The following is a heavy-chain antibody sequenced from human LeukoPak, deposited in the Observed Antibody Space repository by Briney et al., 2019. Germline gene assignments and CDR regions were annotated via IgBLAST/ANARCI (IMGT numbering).Heavy chain of an antibody. CDR2: ISAAGSNI. CDR3: AKEKGNWGSSYDY. V-gene: IGHV3-23*01. CDR1: GFTFSSYA. J-gene: IGHJ4*02. D-gene: IGHD7-27*01. Sequence: QPGGSLRLSCAASGFTFSSYAMSWVRQAPGKGLEWVSSISAAGSNIQYADSVKGRFTISRDNSKTTLYLQMNSLSAEDTAVYYCAKEKGNWGSSYDYWGQGTLVTVSS.